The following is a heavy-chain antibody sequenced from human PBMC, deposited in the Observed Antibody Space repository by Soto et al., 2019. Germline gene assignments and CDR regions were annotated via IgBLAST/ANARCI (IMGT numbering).Heavy chain of an antibody. V-gene: IGHV5-51*01. CDR2: IYPGDSDT. D-gene: IGHD5-12*01. J-gene: IGHJ4*02. Sequence: PGESLKISCKGSGYSFTSYWIGWVRQMPGKGLEWMGVIYPGDSDTRYSPSFQGQVTISADKSITTAYLQWSSLKASDTAVYYCARPGNPYGGLHYFDYWGLGTLVTVSS. CDR3: ARPGNPYGGLHYFDY. CDR1: GYSFTSYW.